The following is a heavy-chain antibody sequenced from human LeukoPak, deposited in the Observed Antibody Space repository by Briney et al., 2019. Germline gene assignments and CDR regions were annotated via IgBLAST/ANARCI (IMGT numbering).Heavy chain of an antibody. J-gene: IGHJ5*02. CDR3: ARVRYCSSTSCRSYNWFDP. D-gene: IGHD2-2*01. CDR1: GGSISSYY. V-gene: IGHV4-4*07. CDR2: IYTSGST. Sequence: PSETLSLTCTVSGGSISSYYWSWIRQPAGKGLEWIGRIYTSGSTNYNPSLKSRVTMSVDTSKNQFSLKLSSVTAADTAVYYCARVRYCSSTSCRSYNWFDPWGQGTLVTVSS.